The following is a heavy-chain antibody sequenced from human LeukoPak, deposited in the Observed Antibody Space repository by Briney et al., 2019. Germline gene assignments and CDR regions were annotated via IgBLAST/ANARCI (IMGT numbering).Heavy chain of an antibody. Sequence: SETLSLTCGVYGVSFSGYQWSWIRQPPGKGLEWIGEINHSGSTNYNPSLKSRVTISVDTSKNQFPLKLTSVTAADTAVYYCARDSLEVYSMRSYYDGMDVWGQGTTVTVSS. J-gene: IGHJ6*02. CDR3: ARDSLEVYSMRSYYDGMDV. D-gene: IGHD1-26*01. CDR2: INHSGST. CDR1: GVSFSGYQ. V-gene: IGHV4-34*01.